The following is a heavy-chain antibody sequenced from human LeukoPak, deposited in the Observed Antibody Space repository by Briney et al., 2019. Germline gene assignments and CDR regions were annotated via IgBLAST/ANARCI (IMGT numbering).Heavy chain of an antibody. CDR1: GFTFSSYA. D-gene: IGHD3-3*01. J-gene: IGHJ4*02. CDR2: ISYDGSNK. V-gene: IGHV3-30-3*01. CDR3: ARGDGDFWSAHFDH. Sequence: PGRSLRLSCAASGFTFSSYAMHWVRQAPGKGLEWVTVISYDGSNKYYADSVKGRFTISRDNSKNTLYLQMNSLRAEDTAVYYCARGDGDFWSAHFDHWGQGTLVTVSS.